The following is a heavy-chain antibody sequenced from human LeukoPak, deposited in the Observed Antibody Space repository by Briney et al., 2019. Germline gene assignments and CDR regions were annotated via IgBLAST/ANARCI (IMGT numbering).Heavy chain of an antibody. D-gene: IGHD1-26*01. CDR1: GGSISSNSYY. J-gene: IGHJ4*02. CDR3: ARRELYSSPSTFDY. Sequence: SETLSLTCTVSGGSISSNSYYWGWIRQPPGKGLEWIGSIYYSGSTYYNPSLKSRVTISVDTSKNQFSLKLSSVTAADTAVYYCARRELYSSPSTFDYWGQGTLVTVSS. CDR2: IYYSGST. V-gene: IGHV4-39*01.